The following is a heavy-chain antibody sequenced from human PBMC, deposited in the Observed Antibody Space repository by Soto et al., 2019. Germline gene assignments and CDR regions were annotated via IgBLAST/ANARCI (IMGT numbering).Heavy chain of an antibody. CDR2: ISGSGDTT. V-gene: IGHV3-23*01. J-gene: IGHJ3*01. CDR1: GFTFSNYG. D-gene: IGHD2-2*01. Sequence: GGSLSLSCGASGFTFSNYGMSWVRQAPGKGLEWVSSISGSGDTTYYADSVKGRFTISRDNSKNTLYLQMNSLRAEDTAVFYCARDPVRGPGIAFGFWGQGTMVNVSS. CDR3: ARDPVRGPGIAFGF.